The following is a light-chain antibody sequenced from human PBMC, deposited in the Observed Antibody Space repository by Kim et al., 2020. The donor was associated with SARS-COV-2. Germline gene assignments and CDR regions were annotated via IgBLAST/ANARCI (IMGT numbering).Light chain of an antibody. V-gene: IGLV3-19*01. CDR2: GKN. J-gene: IGLJ2*01. CDR3: NSRDSSGNHLV. CDR1: SLRGYY. Sequence: ALGQTVRITCQGDSLRGYYASWYQQTPGQAPVLVIYGKNNRPSGIPDRFSGSSSGNTASLTITGAQAEDEADYYCNSRDSSGNHLVFGGGTQLTVL.